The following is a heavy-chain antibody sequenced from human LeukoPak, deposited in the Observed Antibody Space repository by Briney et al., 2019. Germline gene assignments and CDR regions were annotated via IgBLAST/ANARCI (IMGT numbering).Heavy chain of an antibody. CDR2: MIGSGSST. D-gene: IGHD6-19*01. CDR1: GFTFSNYA. J-gene: IGHJ4*02. Sequence: GGSLRLSCAASGFTFSNYAMRWVRQAPGKGLEWVSAMIGSGSSTYYADSVKGRFTISRDNARNTLFLQMNSLRVEDTAVYYCAKDETHSSGWAPFDSWGQGTLVIVSS. CDR3: AKDETHSSGWAPFDS. V-gene: IGHV3-23*01.